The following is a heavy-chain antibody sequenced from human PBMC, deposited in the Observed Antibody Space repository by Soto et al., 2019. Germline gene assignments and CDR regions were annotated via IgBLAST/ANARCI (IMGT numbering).Heavy chain of an antibody. D-gene: IGHD2-2*01. CDR1: GFTFSDYY. J-gene: IGHJ5*02. CDR2: ISSSVSTI. V-gene: IGHV3-11*01. Sequence: GGSLRLSCAASGFTFSDYYVSWIRQAPGKGLEWVSYISSSVSTIYYADSVKGRFTISRDNAKNSLYLQMNSLRAEDTAVYYCARDGAACPPAVVPAAPRVELTCFDAWGQGTLVTVSS. CDR3: ARDGAACPPAVVPAAPRVELTCFDA.